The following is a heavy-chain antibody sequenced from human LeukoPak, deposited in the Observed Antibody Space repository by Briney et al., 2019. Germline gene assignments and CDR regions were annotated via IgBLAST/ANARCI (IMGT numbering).Heavy chain of an antibody. D-gene: IGHD3-22*01. Sequence: GGSLRLSCAASGFSFSTYAMSWVRQTPEKGLEWVSAITGDGGGTNHADSVKGRFTIFRDNSKNTLYLQMNSLRAEDTAVYYCAKVPHLVVNPSYFDYWGQGTLVTVSS. CDR3: AKVPHLVVNPSYFDY. CDR1: GFSFSTYA. J-gene: IGHJ4*02. CDR2: ITGDGGGT. V-gene: IGHV3-23*01.